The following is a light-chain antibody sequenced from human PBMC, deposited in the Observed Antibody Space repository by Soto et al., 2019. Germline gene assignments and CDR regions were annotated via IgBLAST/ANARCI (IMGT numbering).Light chain of an antibody. Sequence: EIVMTQSPPSLTVTPGEPASISCRSSQRLLHSNGNTFLYWYLQKPGQSPQLLIYLGSNRASGVPDRVSGSEAGTDFTLKISRVEAEDVGVYYCMQALETPYTFGQGTKLEIK. V-gene: IGKV2-28*01. CDR1: QRLLHSNGNTF. J-gene: IGKJ2*01. CDR3: MQALETPYT. CDR2: LGS.